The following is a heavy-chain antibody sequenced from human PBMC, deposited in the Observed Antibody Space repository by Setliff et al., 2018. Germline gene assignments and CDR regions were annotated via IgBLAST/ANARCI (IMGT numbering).Heavy chain of an antibody. J-gene: IGHJ3*01. Sequence: ASVKVSCKTSGYAFTDNYIHWVRQAPGQGLEWMGWINPKTGGTNLAQKFQGWVSITRDTSITTAYMELSRLTSDDMAVYFCARSDHLVVDGFDVWGQGTMVTVSS. CDR2: INPKTGGT. V-gene: IGHV1-2*04. CDR1: GYAFTDNY. CDR3: ARSDHLVVDGFDV. D-gene: IGHD3-16*01.